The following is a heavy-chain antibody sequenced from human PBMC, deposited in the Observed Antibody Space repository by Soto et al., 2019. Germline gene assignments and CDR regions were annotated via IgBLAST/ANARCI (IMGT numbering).Heavy chain of an antibody. D-gene: IGHD3-16*01. CDR3: ARGTRALITSFSDY. Sequence: SETLSLTCSVSGDAISNYYWSWIRQPPGRGLEWIGCVHEGGSTYYNPSLKGRVTISLHTSKSQFSLSLKSATAADTATYFCARGTRALITSFSDYWGQGIPVTVSS. CDR2: VHEGGST. CDR1: GDAISNYY. V-gene: IGHV4-59*01. J-gene: IGHJ4*02.